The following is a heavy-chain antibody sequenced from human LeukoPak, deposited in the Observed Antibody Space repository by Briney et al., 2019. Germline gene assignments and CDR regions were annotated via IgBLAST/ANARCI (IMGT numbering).Heavy chain of an antibody. J-gene: IGHJ6*03. CDR2: INPSGGSA. D-gene: IGHD2-15*01. V-gene: IGHV1-46*03. CDR1: GYTFTSYY. Sequence: ASVKVSCKASGYTFTSYYMHWVRQAPGQGLEWMGIINPSGGSASYAQKFQGRVTMTSDTSTSTVYMELSSLRSEDTAVYYCARASTRPTRYYYYYMDVWGKGTTVTVSS. CDR3: ARASTRPTRYYYYYMDV.